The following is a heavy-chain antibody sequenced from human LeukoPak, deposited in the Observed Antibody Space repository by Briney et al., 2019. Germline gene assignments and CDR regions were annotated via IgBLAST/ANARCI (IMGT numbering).Heavy chain of an antibody. D-gene: IGHD7-27*01. CDR2: ISYDGSNK. V-gene: IGHV3-30*18. J-gene: IGHJ4*02. CDR3: AKDLTGGPFDY. Sequence: GGSLRLSSAASGFTFSSYGMHWVRQAPGKGLEWVAVISYDGSNKYYADSVKGRFTISRDNSKNTLYLQMNSLRAEDTAVYYCAKDLTGGPFDYWGQGTLVTVSS. CDR1: GFTFSSYG.